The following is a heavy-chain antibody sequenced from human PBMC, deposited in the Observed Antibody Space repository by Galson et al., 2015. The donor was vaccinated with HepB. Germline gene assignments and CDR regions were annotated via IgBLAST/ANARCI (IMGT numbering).Heavy chain of an antibody. CDR1: GYTFTRHA. J-gene: IGHJ4*02. CDR3: ARHSGHISGWYTGRGGFDS. D-gene: IGHD6-19*01. Sequence: SVKVSCKASGYTFTRHAIHWVRQAPGQRLEWMGWINTGNGNTHYSQKFQGRVTITRDTSASIAYMELNSLRSEDTAVYYCARHSGHISGWYTGRGGFDSWGQGTLVTVSA. V-gene: IGHV1-3*04. CDR2: INTGNGNT.